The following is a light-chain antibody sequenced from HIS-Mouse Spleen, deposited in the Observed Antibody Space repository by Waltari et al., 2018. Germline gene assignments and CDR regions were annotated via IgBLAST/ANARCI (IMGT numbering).Light chain of an antibody. CDR3: CSYAGSYTGV. J-gene: IGLJ1*01. CDR2: DFS. Sequence: QSALTQPRSVSGSPGQSVTISCTGTSSDVGGYNYVSWYQQHPGNAPKLMIYDFSKRPSGVPDRFSGSKSGNTASLTISGLQAEDEADYYCCSYAGSYTGVFGTGTKVTVL. CDR1: SSDVGGYNY. V-gene: IGLV2-11*01.